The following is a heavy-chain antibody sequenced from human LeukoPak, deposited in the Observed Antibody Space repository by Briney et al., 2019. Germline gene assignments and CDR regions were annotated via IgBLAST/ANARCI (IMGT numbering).Heavy chain of an antibody. Sequence: PGGSLRLSCAASGFSFSDYAMHWVRQVPGKGLQWVAVLSYDGSNKNYADSVKDRFTISRDNAKNTLYLQMNSLRAEDTAVYYCARIGYCSGGSCYPLDYWGQGTLVTVSS. V-gene: IGHV3-30*04. CDR3: ARIGYCSGGSCYPLDY. D-gene: IGHD2-15*01. J-gene: IGHJ4*02. CDR2: LSYDGSNK. CDR1: GFSFSDYA.